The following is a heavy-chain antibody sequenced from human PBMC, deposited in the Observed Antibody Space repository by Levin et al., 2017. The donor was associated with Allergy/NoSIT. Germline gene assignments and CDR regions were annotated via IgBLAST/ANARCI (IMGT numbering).Heavy chain of an antibody. D-gene: IGHD3-16*01. CDR2: ISYDGSNK. V-gene: IGHV3-30-3*01. Sequence: GESLKISCAASGFTFSSYAMHWVRQAPGKGLEWVAVISYDGSNKYYADSVKGRFTISRDNSKNTLYLQMNSLRAEDTAVYYCARDRNDYVWGSSDYWGQGTLVTVSS. CDR3: ARDRNDYVWGSSDY. CDR1: GFTFSSYA. J-gene: IGHJ4*02.